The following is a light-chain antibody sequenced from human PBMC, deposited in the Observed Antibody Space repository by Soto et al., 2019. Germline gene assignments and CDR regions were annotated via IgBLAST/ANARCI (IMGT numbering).Light chain of an antibody. J-gene: IGLJ3*02. Sequence: QSALTQPPSASGSPGQSVTISCTGTSSDIGGYNYVPWYQQHPGKAPKLIIYEVSKRPSGVPDRFSGSKSGNTASLTFSGLQAEDEADYYRTSYAGSNKLVVAGGTK. CDR3: TSYAGSNKLV. V-gene: IGLV2-8*01. CDR1: SSDIGGYNY. CDR2: EVS.